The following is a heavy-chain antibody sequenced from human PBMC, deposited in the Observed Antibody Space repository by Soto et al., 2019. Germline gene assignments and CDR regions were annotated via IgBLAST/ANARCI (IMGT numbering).Heavy chain of an antibody. CDR2: ISYDGSNK. Sequence: GGSLRLSCAASGFTFSSYGMHWVRQAPGKGLEWVAVISYDGSNKYYADSVKGRFTISRDNSKNTLYLQMNSLRAEDTAVYYCAKDLYYYDSSGLPAVVYGMDVWGQGTTVTVSS. D-gene: IGHD3-22*01. CDR3: AKDLYYYDSSGLPAVVYGMDV. CDR1: GFTFSSYG. V-gene: IGHV3-30*18. J-gene: IGHJ6*02.